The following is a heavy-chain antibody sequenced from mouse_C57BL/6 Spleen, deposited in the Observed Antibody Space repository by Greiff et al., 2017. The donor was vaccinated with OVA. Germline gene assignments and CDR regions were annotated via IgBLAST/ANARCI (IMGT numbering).Heavy chain of an antibody. J-gene: IGHJ2*01. CDR3: AREETVVAKDYFDD. Sequence: VQLQQSGAELARPGASVKLSCKASGYTFTSYGISWVKQRTGQGLEWIGEIYPRSGNTYYNEKFKGKATLTADKSSSTAYMELRSLTSEDSAVYFCAREETVVAKDYFDDWGQGTTLTVSS. CDR1: GYTFTSYG. V-gene: IGHV1-81*01. CDR2: IYPRSGNT. D-gene: IGHD1-1*01.